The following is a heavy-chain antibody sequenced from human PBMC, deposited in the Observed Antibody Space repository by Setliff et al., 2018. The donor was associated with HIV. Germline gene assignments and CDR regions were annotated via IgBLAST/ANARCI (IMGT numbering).Heavy chain of an antibody. D-gene: IGHD6-13*01. V-gene: IGHV2-70*11. CDR3: ARIKGSWYVDY. CDR2: IDWDDDE. CDR1: GFSLTTTGTC. Sequence: GSGPTLVNPTQTLTLTCTFSGFSLTTTGTCVTWIRQPPGKALEWLARIDWDDDEYYSTSLKTRLTISKDTSRNQVALTMTNMDPVDTATYYCARIKGSWYVDYWGQGTLVTVSS. J-gene: IGHJ4*02.